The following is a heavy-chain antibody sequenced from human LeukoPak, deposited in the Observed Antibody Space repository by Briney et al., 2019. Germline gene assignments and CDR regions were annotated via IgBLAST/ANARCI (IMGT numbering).Heavy chain of an antibody. CDR2: IYYSGST. V-gene: IGHV4-39*07. Sequence: SETLSLTCTVSGGSISSSSYYWGWIRQPPGKGLEWIGSIYYSGSTYYNPSLKSRVTISVDTSKNQFSLKLSSVTAADTAVYYCARGNWNYAFDAFDIWGQGTMVTVSS. J-gene: IGHJ3*02. CDR3: ARGNWNYAFDAFDI. CDR1: GGSISSSSYY. D-gene: IGHD1-7*01.